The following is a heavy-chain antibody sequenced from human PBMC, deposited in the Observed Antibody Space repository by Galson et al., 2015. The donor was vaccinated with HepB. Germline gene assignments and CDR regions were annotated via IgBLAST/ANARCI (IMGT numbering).Heavy chain of an antibody. V-gene: IGHV3-49*03. Sequence: SLRLSCAVSGFIFGDYGMNWFRRAPGKGLEWVGFIRSKAYGGTTEYAASVRGKFSFSRDDSKSIAYLQMNSLTAEDTAVYYCTSPPTPYCGGDCYSAAPRYWGQGTLVTVSS. CDR3: TSPPTPYCGGDCYSAAPRY. CDR2: IRSKAYGGTT. CDR1: GFIFGDYG. J-gene: IGHJ4*02. D-gene: IGHD2-21*02.